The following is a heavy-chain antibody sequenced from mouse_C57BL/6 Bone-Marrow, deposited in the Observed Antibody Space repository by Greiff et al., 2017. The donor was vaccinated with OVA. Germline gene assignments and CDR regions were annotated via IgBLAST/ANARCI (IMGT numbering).Heavy chain of an antibody. CDR3: ARWSYYYGSSYDY. D-gene: IGHD1-1*01. Sequence: QVQLQQPGAELVKPGASVKMSCKASGYTFTSYWITWVKQRPGQGLEWIGDIYPGSGSTNYNEKFKSKATLTVDTSSSTAYMQLSSLTSEDSAVYDGARWSYYYGSSYDYWGQGTTLTVSS. J-gene: IGHJ2*01. CDR2: IYPGSGST. V-gene: IGHV1-55*01. CDR1: GYTFTSYW.